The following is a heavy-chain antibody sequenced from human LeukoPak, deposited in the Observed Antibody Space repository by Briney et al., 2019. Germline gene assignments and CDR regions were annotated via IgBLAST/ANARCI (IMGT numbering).Heavy chain of an antibody. D-gene: IGHD6-13*01. Sequence: GGSLRLSCATSGFTFSSYAMNWVRQAPGKGLEWVSAISSSSSYIYYADSVKGRFTISRDNAKNSLYLQMNSLRAEDTAVYYCARARSRMIAALDYWGQGTLVTVSS. CDR2: ISSSSSYI. V-gene: IGHV3-21*01. J-gene: IGHJ4*02. CDR1: GFTFSSYA. CDR3: ARARSRMIAALDY.